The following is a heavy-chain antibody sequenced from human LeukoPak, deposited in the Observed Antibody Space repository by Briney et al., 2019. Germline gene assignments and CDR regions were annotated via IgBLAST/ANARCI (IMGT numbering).Heavy chain of an antibody. CDR3: ARQDLGDDYNYFDY. CDR1: GYSFTTYW. CDR2: IYPGDSDT. Sequence: GESLKISRKASGYSFTTYWIGWVRQMPGKGLEWMGIIYPGDSDTRYSPSFQGQVTISADKSISAAYLQWSSLKASDTAMYYCARQDLGDDYNYFDYWGQGTLVTVSS. J-gene: IGHJ4*02. D-gene: IGHD5-24*01. V-gene: IGHV5-51*01.